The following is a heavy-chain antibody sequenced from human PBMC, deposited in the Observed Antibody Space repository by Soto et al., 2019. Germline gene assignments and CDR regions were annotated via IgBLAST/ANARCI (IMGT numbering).Heavy chain of an antibody. CDR1: GGSITSGGFS. V-gene: IGHV4-30-2*01. CDR2: VHHTGNT. D-gene: IGHD2-15*01. CDR3: AKECGGTCLDAFDV. J-gene: IGHJ3*01. Sequence: QVQLKESGSGLVKPAQTLSHTCAVSGGSITSGGFSWSWIRQPPGKGLEWIGYVHHTGNTDYHPSLGSRVTISLDRSRNLFSLNLTSVTAADTATYYCAKECGGTCLDAFDVWGPGTTVIVSS.